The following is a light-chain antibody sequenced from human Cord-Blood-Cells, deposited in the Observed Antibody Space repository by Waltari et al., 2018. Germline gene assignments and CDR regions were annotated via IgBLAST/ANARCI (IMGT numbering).Light chain of an antibody. Sequence: ELVLTQSPGTLSLSPGERATLSCTASQSVSSSYLAWYQQKPGQAPRLLIYGASSRATGIPDRFSCSGSGTDFTLTISRLEPEDFAVYYCQQYGSSFTFGPGTKVDIK. J-gene: IGKJ3*01. CDR3: QQYGSSFT. CDR2: GAS. V-gene: IGKV3-20*01. CDR1: QSVSSSY.